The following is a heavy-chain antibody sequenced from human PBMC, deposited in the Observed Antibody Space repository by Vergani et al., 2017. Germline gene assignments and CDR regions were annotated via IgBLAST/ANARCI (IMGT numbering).Heavy chain of an antibody. CDR2: IYYSGST. J-gene: IGHJ5*02. CDR1: GGSISSYY. Sequence: QVQLQESGPGLVKPPETLSLTCTVSGGSISSYYWSWIRQPPGKGLEWMGYIYYSGSTNYNPSLKSRVTISVDTSKNQFSLKLSSVTAADTAVYYCARKGSSSWYGDWFDPWGQGTLVTVSS. V-gene: IGHV4-59*01. CDR3: ARKGSSSWYGDWFDP. D-gene: IGHD6-13*01.